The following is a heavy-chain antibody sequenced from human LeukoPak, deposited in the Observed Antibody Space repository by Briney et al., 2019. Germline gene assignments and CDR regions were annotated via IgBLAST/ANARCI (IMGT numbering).Heavy chain of an antibody. CDR1: GFTFSSYS. Sequence: GGSLRLSCAASGFTFSSYSMNWVRQAPGKGLEWVSSISSSSYIYYADSVKGRFTISRDNAKNSLYLQMNSLRAEDTAVYYCARDLLEYYDYVWGSYRLGAFDIWGQGTMVTVSS. V-gene: IGHV3-21*01. J-gene: IGHJ3*02. D-gene: IGHD3-16*02. CDR2: ISSSSYI. CDR3: ARDLLEYYDYVWGSYRLGAFDI.